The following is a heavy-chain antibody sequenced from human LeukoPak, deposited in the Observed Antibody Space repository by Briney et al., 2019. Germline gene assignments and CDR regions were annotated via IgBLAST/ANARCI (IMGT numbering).Heavy chain of an antibody. Sequence: SETLSLTCTVSGVSISSSNSYWGWIRQPPGKGLEWIGSIYYSGNTYYNASLKSQVSISIDTSKNQFSLRLTSVTAADTAVYYCASYYYGSGSYYEATAFDIWGQGTMVTVSS. CDR2: IYYSGNT. D-gene: IGHD3-10*01. V-gene: IGHV4-39*01. CDR1: GVSISSSNSY. CDR3: ASYYYGSGSYYEATAFDI. J-gene: IGHJ3*02.